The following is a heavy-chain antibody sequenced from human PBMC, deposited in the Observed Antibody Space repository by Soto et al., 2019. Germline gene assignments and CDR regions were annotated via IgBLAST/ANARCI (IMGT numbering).Heavy chain of an antibody. CDR2: INAGNGNT. CDR3: ARVKGYSGYDSSYYYGMDV. D-gene: IGHD5-12*01. V-gene: IGHV1-3*01. Sequence: ASVKVSCKASGYTFTSCAMHWVRQAPGQRLEWMGWINAGNGNTKYSQKFQGRVTITRDTSASTAYMELSSLRSEDTAVYYCARVKGYSGYDSSYYYGMDVWGQGTTVTVSS. J-gene: IGHJ6*02. CDR1: GYTFTSCA.